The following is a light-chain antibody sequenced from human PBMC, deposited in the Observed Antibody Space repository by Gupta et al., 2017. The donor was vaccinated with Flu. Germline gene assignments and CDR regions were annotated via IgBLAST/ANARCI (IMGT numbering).Light chain of an antibody. CDR2: EVS. J-gene: IGLJ3*02. Sequence: SITLSCTGNSSDVGGYNYVSWYQQHPGKAPKLMIYEVSNRPSGVSNRFSGSKSGNTASLTISGLQAEDEADYYCSSYTSSSTLVFGGGTKLTVL. CDR3: SSYTSSSTLV. CDR1: SSDVGGYNY. V-gene: IGLV2-14*01.